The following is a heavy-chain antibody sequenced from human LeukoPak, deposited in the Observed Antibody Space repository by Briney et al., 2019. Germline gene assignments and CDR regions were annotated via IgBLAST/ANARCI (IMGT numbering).Heavy chain of an antibody. Sequence: SETLSLTCTVSGGSISSGGYYWSWIRQHPGKGLEWIGYIYYSGSTYYNPSLKSRVTIPVDTSKNQFSLKLSSVTAADTAVYYCARATVTTLWFDPWGQGTLVTVSS. CDR2: IYYSGST. CDR1: GGSISSGGYY. CDR3: ARATVTTLWFDP. V-gene: IGHV4-31*03. D-gene: IGHD4-17*01. J-gene: IGHJ5*02.